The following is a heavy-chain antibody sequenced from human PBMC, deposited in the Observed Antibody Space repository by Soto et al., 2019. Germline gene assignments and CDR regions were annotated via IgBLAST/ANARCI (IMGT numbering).Heavy chain of an antibody. CDR2: SFPMFGIP. J-gene: IGHJ3*01. Sequence: QVQLVQSGAEVKKPGSSVKVSCKASGGTLNKHAITWVRRAPGQGLGGLGGSFPMFGIPNYPQNFQGRHTITAADSTNTSNIELPSLTSDDTAVYYCARGGTSGWLKGAYDVWGQETMVTVSS. V-gene: IGHV1-69*01. CDR3: ARGGTSGWLKGAYDV. CDR1: GGTLNKHA. D-gene: IGHD6-13*01.